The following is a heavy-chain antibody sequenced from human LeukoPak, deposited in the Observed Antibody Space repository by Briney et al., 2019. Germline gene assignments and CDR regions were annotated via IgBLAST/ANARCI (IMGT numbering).Heavy chain of an antibody. J-gene: IGHJ6*02. D-gene: IGHD2-2*02. CDR3: AKDSQLLNPGFDGMDV. Sequence: GGSLRLSCAASGFTFDDYAMHWVRQAPGKGLEWVSGISWNSGSIGYADSVKGRFTISRDNAKNSLYLQMNSLRAEDTALYYCAKDSQLLNPGFDGMDVWGQGTTVTVSS. CDR2: ISWNSGSI. CDR1: GFTFDDYA. V-gene: IGHV3-9*01.